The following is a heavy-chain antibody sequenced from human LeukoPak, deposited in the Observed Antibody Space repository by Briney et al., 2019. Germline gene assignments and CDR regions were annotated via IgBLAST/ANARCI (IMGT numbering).Heavy chain of an antibody. Sequence: ASVKVSCKASGYTFTTYGTGWVRRAPGQGREWRGWISAYNGNTNYAQNLQGRVTMTTDTSTSTAYMELRSLRSDDTAVYYCARDGFVVPAAIELDYWGQGTLVTVSS. CDR3: ARDGFVVPAAIELDY. CDR1: GYTFTTYG. CDR2: ISAYNGNT. D-gene: IGHD2-2*01. J-gene: IGHJ4*02. V-gene: IGHV1-18*01.